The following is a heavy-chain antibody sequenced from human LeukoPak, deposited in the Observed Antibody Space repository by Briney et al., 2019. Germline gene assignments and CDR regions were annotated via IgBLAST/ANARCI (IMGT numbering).Heavy chain of an antibody. CDR3: ARGGGDYYDSSGYYRRNDAFDI. CDR2: IYSSGST. D-gene: IGHD3-22*01. J-gene: IGHJ3*02. CDR1: GGSIRGYY. V-gene: IGHV4-59*01. Sequence: SETLSLTCTVSGGSIRGYYWSWIRQPPGKGLEWIGYIYSSGSTNYNPSLKSRVTMSVDTSKNQFSLKLSSVTAADTAVYYCARGGGDYYDSSGYYRRNDAFDIWGQGTLVTVSS.